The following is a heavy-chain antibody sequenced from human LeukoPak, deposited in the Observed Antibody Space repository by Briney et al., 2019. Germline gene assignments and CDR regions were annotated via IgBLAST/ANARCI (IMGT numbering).Heavy chain of an antibody. V-gene: IGHV3-11*01. D-gene: IGHD4-17*01. Sequence: LRPSCAASGFTFSDSYNSCSRQPPGKGLEWVLYFSSSGSTIYYADSVKRRITISRDNAKNSLYLQMNSLRAEDTAVYYCARDLREDYYYYGMDVWGQGTTVTVSS. CDR3: ARDLREDYYYYGMDV. CDR2: FSSSGSTI. CDR1: GFTFSDSY. J-gene: IGHJ6*02.